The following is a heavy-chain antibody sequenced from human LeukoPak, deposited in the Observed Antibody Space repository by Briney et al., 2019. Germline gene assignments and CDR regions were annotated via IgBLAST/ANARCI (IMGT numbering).Heavy chain of an antibody. Sequence: GGSLRLSCAASGFTFSSYSMNWVRQAPGKGLEWVSSISSSSSYIYYADSVKGRFTISRDNAKNSLYLQMNSLRAEDTAVYYCARVRMAAARVGAFDIWGQGTMVTVSS. CDR2: ISSSSSYI. J-gene: IGHJ3*02. D-gene: IGHD6-13*01. V-gene: IGHV3-21*01. CDR1: GFTFSSYS. CDR3: ARVRMAAARVGAFDI.